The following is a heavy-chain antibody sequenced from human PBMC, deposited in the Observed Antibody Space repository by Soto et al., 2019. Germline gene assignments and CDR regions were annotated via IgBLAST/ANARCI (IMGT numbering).Heavy chain of an antibody. Sequence: GGSLRLSCAASGFTFSSYTMHWVRQAPGKGLEWVAVISYDGSNKYYADSVKGRFTISRDSSKNSLYLQMSSLSAEDTAVYYCAREVAYYGSGSYREITFLDYWGQGTLVTAPQ. V-gene: IGHV3-30-3*01. CDR2: ISYDGSNK. J-gene: IGHJ4*02. CDR3: AREVAYYGSGSYREITFLDY. D-gene: IGHD3-10*01. CDR1: GFTFSSYT.